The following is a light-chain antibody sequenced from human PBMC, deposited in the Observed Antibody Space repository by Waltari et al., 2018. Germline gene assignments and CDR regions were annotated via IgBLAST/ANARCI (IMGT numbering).Light chain of an antibody. CDR1: SSDVGGYNY. Sequence: QSALTQPPSASGSPGQSVTISCTGTSSDVGGYNYVSWYQQHPGKAPKRMIYEVSKRPLGGPDRFADSKSGTTASRTVSGRQAEDEADYDCSSYAGSNNLVFGGGTKLTVL. CDR3: SSYAGSNNLV. J-gene: IGLJ2*01. CDR2: EVS. V-gene: IGLV2-8*01.